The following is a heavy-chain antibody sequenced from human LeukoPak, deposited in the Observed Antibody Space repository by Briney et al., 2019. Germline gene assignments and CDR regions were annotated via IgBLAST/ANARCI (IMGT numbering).Heavy chain of an antibody. J-gene: IGHJ3*02. D-gene: IGHD6-13*01. Sequence: GGSLRLSCAASGFTFSSYAMSWVRQAPGKGLEWVSAISGSGGSTYYADSVKGRFTISRDNSKNTLYLQMNSLRAEDTAVYYCAKDRGYRIAAAGLDAFDIWGQGTMVTVSS. V-gene: IGHV3-23*01. CDR2: ISGSGGST. CDR1: GFTFSSYA. CDR3: AKDRGYRIAAAGLDAFDI.